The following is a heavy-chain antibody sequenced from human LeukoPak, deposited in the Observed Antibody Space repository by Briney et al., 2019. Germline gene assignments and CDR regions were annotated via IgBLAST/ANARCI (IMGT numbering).Heavy chain of an antibody. J-gene: IGHJ4*02. CDR2: LYTDGHA. D-gene: IGHD1-26*01. V-gene: IGHV3-66*01. CDR1: GFTVSANY. CDR3: ARDRPGGSYLDFDY. Sequence: GGSLRLSCAASGFTVSANYMSWVRQAPGKGLEWVSVLYTDGHAYYADSVKGRFTISRDNSKNTLYLQMNSLRAEDTAVYYCARDRPGGSYLDFDYWGQGTLVTVSS.